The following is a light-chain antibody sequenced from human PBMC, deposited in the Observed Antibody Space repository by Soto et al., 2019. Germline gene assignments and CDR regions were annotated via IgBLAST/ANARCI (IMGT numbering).Light chain of an antibody. CDR2: DAS. Sequence: DIPITQALSTLYASLGDRVTITCRASQTISSWLAWYQQKPGKAPKLLIYDASSLESEVPSRFSGSGSGTEFTLTISSLRSDDFATYYCQQYNTYSPTFGQGTKVDI. CDR1: QTISSW. J-gene: IGKJ1*01. CDR3: QQYNTYSPT. V-gene: IGKV1-5*01.